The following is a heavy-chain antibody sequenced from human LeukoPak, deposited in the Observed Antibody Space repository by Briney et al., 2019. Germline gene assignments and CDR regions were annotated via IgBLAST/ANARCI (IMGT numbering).Heavy chain of an antibody. CDR3: ATETSVGSRGALWGSYRLKWFDP. CDR1: GFSFSSYA. J-gene: IGHJ5*02. D-gene: IGHD3-16*02. V-gene: IGHV3-7*01. Sequence: PGGSLRLSCAASGFSFSSYAASTLIFSDYAMTWVRQAPGKGLEWVANIKQDGSEKYYVDSVKGRFTISRDNAKNSLYLQMNSLRAEDTAVYYCATETSVGSRGALWGSYRLKWFDPWGQGTPVTVSS. CDR2: IKQDGSEK.